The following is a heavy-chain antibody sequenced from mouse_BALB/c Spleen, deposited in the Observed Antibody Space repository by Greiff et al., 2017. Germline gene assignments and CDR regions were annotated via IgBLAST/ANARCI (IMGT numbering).Heavy chain of an antibody. V-gene: IGHV1-4*02. J-gene: IGHJ1*01. CDR2: INPSSGYT. Sequence: QVQLQQSAAELARPGASVKMSCKASGYTFTSYTMHWVRQRPGQGLEWIGYINPSSGYTEYNQKFTDKTTLTADKSSSTAYMQLSSLTSEDSAVYYCARYDDSGSSYRYLDVWGAGTTVTVSS. CDR1: GYTFTSYT. CDR3: ARYDDSGSSYRYLDV. D-gene: IGHD1-1*01.